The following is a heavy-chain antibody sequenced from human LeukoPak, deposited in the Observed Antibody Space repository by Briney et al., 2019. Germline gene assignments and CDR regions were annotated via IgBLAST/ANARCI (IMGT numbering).Heavy chain of an antibody. V-gene: IGHV3-23*01. CDR2: ISGSGGST. CDR1: GFTFSSYA. D-gene: IGHD2-2*01. CDR3: AKAPGDCSSTSCFSFDY. J-gene: IGHJ4*02. Sequence: NPGGSLRLSCAASGFTFSSYAMSWVRQAPGKGLEWVSAISGSGGSTYYADSVKGRFTISRDNSKNTLYLQMNSPRAEDTAVYYCAKAPGDCSSTSCFSFDYWGQGTLVTVSS.